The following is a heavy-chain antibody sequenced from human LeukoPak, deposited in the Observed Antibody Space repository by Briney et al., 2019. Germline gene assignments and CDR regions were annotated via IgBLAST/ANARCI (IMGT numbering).Heavy chain of an antibody. CDR3: ARIHALYSGSYYEDYYYGMDV. J-gene: IGHJ6*02. D-gene: IGHD1-26*01. CDR2: ISSSSSYI. V-gene: IGHV3-21*01. CDR1: GFTVSSNY. Sequence: PGGSLRLSCAASGFTVSSNYMSWVRQAPGKGLEWVSSISSSSSYIYYADSVKGRFTISRDNAKNSLYLQMNSLRAEDTAVYYCARIHALYSGSYYEDYYYGMDVWGQGTTVTVSS.